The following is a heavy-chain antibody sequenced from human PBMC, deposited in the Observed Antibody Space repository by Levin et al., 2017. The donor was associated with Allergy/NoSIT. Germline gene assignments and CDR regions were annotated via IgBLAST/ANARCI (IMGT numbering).Heavy chain of an antibody. D-gene: IGHD2-15*01. Sequence: GESLKISCAASGFTFSRYSMNWVRQAPGKGLEWVSYISSSGSTIYYADSVKGRFTIARDNAKNSLYLQMNSLRDEDTAVYYCARDRFEEDGYYYMDVWGKGTTVTVSS. CDR3: ARDRFEEDGYYYMDV. CDR1: GFTFSRYS. CDR2: ISSSGSTI. V-gene: IGHV3-48*02. J-gene: IGHJ6*03.